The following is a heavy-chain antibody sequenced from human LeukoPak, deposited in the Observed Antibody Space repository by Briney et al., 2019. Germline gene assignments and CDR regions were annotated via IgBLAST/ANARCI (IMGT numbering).Heavy chain of an antibody. V-gene: IGHV4-4*07. CDR1: GGFISSYY. CDR2: IYTSGST. J-gene: IGHJ6*02. Sequence: SETLSLTCTVSGGFISSYYWSWIRQPAGKGLEWIGRIYTSGSTNYNPSLKSRVTMSVDTSKNQFSLKLSSVTAADTAVYYCARDGRVRGVNGMDVWGQGTTVTVSS. CDR3: ARDGRVRGVNGMDV. D-gene: IGHD3-10*01.